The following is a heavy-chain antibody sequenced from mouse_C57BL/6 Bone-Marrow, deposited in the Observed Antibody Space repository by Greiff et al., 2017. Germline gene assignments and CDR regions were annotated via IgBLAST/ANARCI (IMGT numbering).Heavy chain of an antibody. Sequence: QVQLQQSGAELVRPGTSVKMSCKASGYTFTNYWIGWAKQRPGHGLEWIGDIYPGGGYTNYNEKFKGKATLTADKSSSKAYMQFSSLTFEDSAIYYCARIGSYREHYAMDYWGQGTSVTVSS. D-gene: IGHD2-14*01. CDR1: GYTFTNYW. V-gene: IGHV1-63*01. CDR3: ARIGSYREHYAMDY. CDR2: IYPGGGYT. J-gene: IGHJ4*01.